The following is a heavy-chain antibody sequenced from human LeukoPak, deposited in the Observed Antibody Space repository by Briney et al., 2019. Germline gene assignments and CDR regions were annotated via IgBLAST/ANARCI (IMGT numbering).Heavy chain of an antibody. D-gene: IGHD2-2*01. J-gene: IGHJ5*02. CDR1: GGSISSYY. Sequence: SETLSLTCTVSGGSISSYYWSWIRQPPGKGLEWIGYIYYSGSTNYNPSLKSRVTISVDTSKNQFSLKLSSVTAADTAVYYCARGPDQAPPNWFDPRGQGTLVTVSS. CDR3: ARGPDQAPPNWFDP. V-gene: IGHV4-59*01. CDR2: IYYSGST.